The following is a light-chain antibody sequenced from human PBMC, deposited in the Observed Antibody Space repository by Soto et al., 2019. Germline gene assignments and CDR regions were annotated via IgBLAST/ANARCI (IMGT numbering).Light chain of an antibody. CDR1: QSVRSN. V-gene: IGKV3-15*01. CDR3: QQYNNWPPAWT. J-gene: IGKJ1*01. Sequence: EIVMTQSPATLSVSPGERATLSCRASQSVRSNLAWYQQKPGQSPRLLIYGASTRATGIPARFSGSGPGTQFTLTISSLQSEDFAVYYCQQYNNWPPAWTFGQGTKVDIK. CDR2: GAS.